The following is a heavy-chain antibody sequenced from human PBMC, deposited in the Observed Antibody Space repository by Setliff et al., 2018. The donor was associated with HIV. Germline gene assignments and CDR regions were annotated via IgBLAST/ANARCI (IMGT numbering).Heavy chain of an antibody. CDR3: AIRREVVVATTRRGLDI. V-gene: IGHV1-8*02. J-gene: IGHJ3*02. Sequence: ASVKVSCKASGYTFTGYYMHWVRQAPGQGLEWMGWMNPNSGNTGYAQRFQGRLTMTRNTPISTAYMELNSLMSEDTAVYFCAIRREVVVATTRRGLDIWGQGTMVTVSS. D-gene: IGHD2-15*01. CDR1: GYTFTGYY. CDR2: MNPNSGNT.